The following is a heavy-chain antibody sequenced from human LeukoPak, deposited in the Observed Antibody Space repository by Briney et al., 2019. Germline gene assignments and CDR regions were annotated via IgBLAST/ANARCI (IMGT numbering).Heavy chain of an antibody. CDR2: INHSGST. J-gene: IGHJ4*02. D-gene: IGHD3-10*01. CDR3: ARRAVYYGSGSYYKPLDY. CDR1: GFTFSRYS. Sequence: GSLRLSCAASGFTFSRYSMHWIRQPPGKGLEWIGEINHSGSTNYNPSLKSRVTISVDTSKNQFSLKLSSVTAADTAVYYCARRAVYYGSGSYYKPLDYWGQGTLVTVSS. V-gene: IGHV4-34*01.